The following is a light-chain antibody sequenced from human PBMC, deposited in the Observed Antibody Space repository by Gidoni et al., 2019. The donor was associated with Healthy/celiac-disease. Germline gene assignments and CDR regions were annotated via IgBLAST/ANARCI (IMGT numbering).Light chain of an antibody. J-gene: IGKJ4*01. V-gene: IGKV2-28*01. CDR3: MQALQTPLT. CDR2: LGS. Sequence: DIVMTQSPLSLPVTPGEPASISCRSSQSPLHSNGYNYLDWYLQKPGQSPQLLIYLGSNRASGVPDRFSGSGSGTDSTLKISRVEAEDVGVYYCMQALQTPLTFGGGTKVEIK. CDR1: QSPLHSNGYNY.